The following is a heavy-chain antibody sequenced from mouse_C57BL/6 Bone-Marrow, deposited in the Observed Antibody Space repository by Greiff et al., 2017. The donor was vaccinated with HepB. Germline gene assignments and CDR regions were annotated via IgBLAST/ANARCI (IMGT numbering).Heavy chain of an antibody. D-gene: IGHD2-1*01. J-gene: IGHJ4*01. CDR1: GFTFSDYG. V-gene: IGHV5-17*01. CDR3: ARQGIYYGNLLAMDY. CDR2: ISSGSSTI. Sequence: EVKLMESGGGLVKPGGSLKLSCAASGFTFSDYGMHWVRQAPEKGLEWVAYISSGSSTIYYADTVKGRFTISRDNAKNTLFLQMTSLRSEDTAMYYCARQGIYYGNLLAMDYWGQGTSVTVSS.